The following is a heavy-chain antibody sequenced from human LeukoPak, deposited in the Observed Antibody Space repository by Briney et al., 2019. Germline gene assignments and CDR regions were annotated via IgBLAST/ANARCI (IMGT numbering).Heavy chain of an antibody. J-gene: IGHJ4*02. V-gene: IGHV3-21*01. CDR2: ISSSSSYI. CDR1: GFTFSSYS. Sequence: GGSLRPSCAASGFTFSSYSMNWVRQAPGKGLEWVSSISSSSSYIYYADSVKGRFTNSRDNAKNSLYLQMNSLRAEDTAVYYCARARPRGWYFDYWGQGTLVTVSS. D-gene: IGHD6-19*01. CDR3: ARARPRGWYFDY.